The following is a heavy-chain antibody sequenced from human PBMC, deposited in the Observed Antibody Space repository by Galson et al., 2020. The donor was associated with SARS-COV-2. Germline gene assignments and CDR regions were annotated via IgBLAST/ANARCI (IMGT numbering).Heavy chain of an antibody. D-gene: IGHD3-10*01. CDR2: ISGSGYST. CDR1: GFPFSTYA. V-gene: IGHV3-23*01. J-gene: IGHJ4*02. Sequence: GESLKISCAASGFPFSTYAMTWVRQAPGKGLEWVSGISGSGYSTYYADSVKGRFTISRDNSKNTLYLQMNSLRAEDTAVYFCAKDPRGSGPYWGQGTLVTVSS. CDR3: AKDPRGSGPY.